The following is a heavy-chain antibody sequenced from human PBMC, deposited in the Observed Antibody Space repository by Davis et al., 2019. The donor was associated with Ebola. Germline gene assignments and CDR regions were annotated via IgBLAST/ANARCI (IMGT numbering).Heavy chain of an antibody. V-gene: IGHV4-59*08. CDR1: GGSITSYF. CDR2: IYHTGTT. D-gene: IGHD2-2*01. J-gene: IGHJ6*02. CDR3: ARLETSNYCSSTTCFRYGMGV. Sequence: SETLSLTCTVSGGSITSYFWSWIRQTPGKGLEWIAYIYHTGTTSYNPSLKSRVTISADTSKNQLSLNLRSATAADTAVYYCARLETSNYCSSTTCFRYGMGVWGQGTTVTVSS.